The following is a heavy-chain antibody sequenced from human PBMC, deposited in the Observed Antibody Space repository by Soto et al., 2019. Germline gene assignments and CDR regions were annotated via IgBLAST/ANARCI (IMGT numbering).Heavy chain of an antibody. CDR1: GGSISSYY. V-gene: IGHV4-59*01. CDR2: IYYSGST. CDR3: PRGSNQWLVRRVYFDY. D-gene: IGHD6-19*01. J-gene: IGHJ4*02. Sequence: SETLSLTCTVSGGSISSYYWSWIRQPPGKGLEWLGYIYYSGSTNYNPSLKSRVTISVYTAKNHFSLKLSSVTAADTAVYYCPRGSNQWLVRRVYFDYWGQGTLVTVSS.